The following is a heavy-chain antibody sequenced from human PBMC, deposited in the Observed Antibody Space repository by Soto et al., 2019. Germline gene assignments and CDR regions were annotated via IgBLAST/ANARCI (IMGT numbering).Heavy chain of an antibody. CDR1: GGSVSSGSYY. D-gene: IGHD3-10*01. J-gene: IGHJ4*02. Sequence: TSETLSLTCXVSGGSVSSGSYYWSWIRQPPGKGLEWIVYIYYSGSTNYNPSLKSRVTISVDTSKNQFSLKLSSVTAADTAVYYCAREEKYYGSGRRIPYYFDYWGQGTLVTVSS. CDR3: AREEKYYGSGRRIPYYFDY. V-gene: IGHV4-61*01. CDR2: IYYSGST.